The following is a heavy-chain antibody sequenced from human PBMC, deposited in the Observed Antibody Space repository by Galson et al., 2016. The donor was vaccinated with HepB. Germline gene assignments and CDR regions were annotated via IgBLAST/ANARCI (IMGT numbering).Heavy chain of an antibody. CDR1: GGSIRGYY. Sequence: SETLSLTCSVSGGSIRGYYWTWIRQSPGKGLEWIGYVYYSATTNYNPSLKSRVTISLDTSQTQFSLKLSSVTAADTGLYYCARGRGMATIGNFYDNWGQGTLVTVSS. J-gene: IGHJ4*02. CDR2: VYYSATT. V-gene: IGHV4-59*01. D-gene: IGHD5-24*01. CDR3: ARGRGMATIGNFYDN.